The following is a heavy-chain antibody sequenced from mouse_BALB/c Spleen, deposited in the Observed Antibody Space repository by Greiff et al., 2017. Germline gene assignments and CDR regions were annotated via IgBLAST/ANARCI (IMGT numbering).Heavy chain of an antibody. CDR1: GYSITSGYY. Sequence: EVKLMESGPGLVKPSQSLSLTCSVTGYSITSGYYWNWLRQFPGNKLEWMGYISYDGSNNYNPSLKNRISITRDTSKNQLFLKLNSVTTEDTATYYGARRGNRYYFDYWGQGTTLTVSS. V-gene: IGHV3-6*02. CDR3: ARRGNRYYFDY. J-gene: IGHJ2*01. CDR2: ISYDGSN.